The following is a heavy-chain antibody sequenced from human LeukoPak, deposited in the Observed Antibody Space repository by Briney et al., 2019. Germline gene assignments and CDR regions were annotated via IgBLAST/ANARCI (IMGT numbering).Heavy chain of an antibody. Sequence: ASVKVSCKASGCTFTSYDINWVRQATGQGLEWMGWMNPNSGNTGYAQKFQGRVTITRNTSISTAYMELSSLRSEDTAVYYCARRSLVVRNFDYWGQGTLVTVSS. J-gene: IGHJ4*02. CDR1: GCTFTSYD. CDR3: ARRSLVVRNFDY. CDR2: MNPNSGNT. V-gene: IGHV1-8*03. D-gene: IGHD6-6*01.